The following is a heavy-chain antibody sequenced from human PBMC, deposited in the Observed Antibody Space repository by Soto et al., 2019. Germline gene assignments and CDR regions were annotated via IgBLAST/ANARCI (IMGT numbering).Heavy chain of an antibody. Sequence: GGSLRLSCAASGFTFSSYAMSWVRQAPGKGLEWVSTISDSGGSTYFADSVKGRFTISRDNSRNTLYLQMNSLRAEDTAVYYCARDPRRAAFYDSLAGTTDSHDACDIWGQGTMVTVSS. J-gene: IGHJ3*02. CDR3: ARDPRRAAFYDSLAGTTDSHDACDI. D-gene: IGHD3-9*01. CDR2: ISDSGGST. V-gene: IGHV3-23*01. CDR1: GFTFSSYA.